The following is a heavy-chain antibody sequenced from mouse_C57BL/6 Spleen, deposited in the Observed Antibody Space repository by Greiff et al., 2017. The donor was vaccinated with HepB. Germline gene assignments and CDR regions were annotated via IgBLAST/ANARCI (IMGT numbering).Heavy chain of an antibody. CDR1: GFSLTSYG. CDR2: IWSGGST. CDR3: ARNGDRNYYFDY. D-gene: IGHD2-1*01. V-gene: IGHV2-2*01. Sequence: QVQLQQSGPGLVQPSQSLSITCTVSGFSLTSYGVHWVRQSPGKGLEWLGVIWSGGSTDYNAAFISRLSISKDNSKSQVFFKMNSLQADYTAIYYCARNGDRNYYFDYWGQGTTLTVSS. J-gene: IGHJ2*01.